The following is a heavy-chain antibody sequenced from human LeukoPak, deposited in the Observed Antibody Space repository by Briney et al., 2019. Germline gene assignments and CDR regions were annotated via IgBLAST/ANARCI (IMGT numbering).Heavy chain of an antibody. CDR3: AGEQNAFDM. CDR1: GFTFSNYA. Sequence: GGSLRLSCAASGFTFSNYAMHWVRQAPGKGLEWVASISYDGSSKCYADSVKGRFTISRDNSKNTLYLQMNSLRAEDTAVYYCAGEQNAFDMWGQGTMVTVSS. CDR2: ISYDGSSK. J-gene: IGHJ3*02. V-gene: IGHV3-30*04.